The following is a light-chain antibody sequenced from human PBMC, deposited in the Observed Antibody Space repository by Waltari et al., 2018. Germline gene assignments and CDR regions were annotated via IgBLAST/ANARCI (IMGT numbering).Light chain of an antibody. CDR1: QSVRRA. Sequence: IVLTQSPGSLSSSPGERVTLSCRASQSVRRALAWAQHKPGQDPRLLIFGASNRAAGIPERFSGSGSESDFGLTISSLEPEDFAGYYCQHYVRLPATFGRGTKVEIK. CDR3: QHYVRLPAT. CDR2: GAS. V-gene: IGKV3-20*01. J-gene: IGKJ1*01.